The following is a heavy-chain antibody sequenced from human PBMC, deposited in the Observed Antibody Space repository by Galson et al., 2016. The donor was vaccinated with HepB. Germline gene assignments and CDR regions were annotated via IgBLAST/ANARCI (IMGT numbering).Heavy chain of an antibody. CDR1: GYTFSSYG. D-gene: IGHD3-10*01. CDR2: ISANNDNT. V-gene: IGHV1-18*01. CDR3: ARDNAWFGERKYYYYYGLDV. J-gene: IGHJ6*01. Sequence: SVKVSCKASGYTFSSYGISWVRQAPGQGLEWMGWISANNDNTIYARRLQARVIMTTDTSTSTAYMELRNLRSDDTAVYYCARDNAWFGERKYYYYYGLDVWGQGTTVTVSS.